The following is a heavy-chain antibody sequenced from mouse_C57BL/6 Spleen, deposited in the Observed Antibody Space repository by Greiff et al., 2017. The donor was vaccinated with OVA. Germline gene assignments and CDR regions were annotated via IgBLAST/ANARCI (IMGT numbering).Heavy chain of an antibody. Sequence: VQLQQPGAELVRPGSSVKLSCKASGYTFTSYWMHWVKQRPIQGLEWIGNIDPSDSETQYNQKFKDKATLTVDKSSSTAYMQLSSLTSEDSAVYYCASGGLITTVVGEGYFDYWGKGTTLTVSS. D-gene: IGHD1-1*01. V-gene: IGHV1-52*01. CDR2: IDPSDSET. CDR3: ASGGLITTVVGEGYFDY. J-gene: IGHJ2*01. CDR1: GYTFTSYW.